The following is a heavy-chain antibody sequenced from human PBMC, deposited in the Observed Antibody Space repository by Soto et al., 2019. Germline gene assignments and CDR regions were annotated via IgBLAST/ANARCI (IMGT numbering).Heavy chain of an antibody. V-gene: IGHV3-23*01. CDR1: GFTFSSYA. J-gene: IGHJ5*02. Sequence: GGSLRLSCAASGFTFSSYAMSWVRQAPGKGLEWVSAISGSGGSTYYADSVKGRFTISRDNSKNTLYLQMNSLRAEDTAVYYCAKCCPLFLLWFGELCKPPEFDPWGQGTLVTVSS. D-gene: IGHD3-10*01. CDR3: AKCCPLFLLWFGELCKPPEFDP. CDR2: ISGSGGST.